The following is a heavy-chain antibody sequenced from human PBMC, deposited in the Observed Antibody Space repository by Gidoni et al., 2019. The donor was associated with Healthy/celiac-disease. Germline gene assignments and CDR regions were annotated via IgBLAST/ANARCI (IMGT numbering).Heavy chain of an antibody. D-gene: IGHD6-6*01. CDR1: GFTFSSYA. V-gene: IGHV3-30*04. CDR3: ARDQLGFDY. Sequence: QVQLVESGGGVVQPGRSLRLSCAASGFTFSSYAMHWVRQAPGKGLEWVAVISYDGSNKYYADSVKGRFTISRDNSKNTLYLQMNSLRAEDTAVYYCARDQLGFDYWGQGTLVTVSS. J-gene: IGHJ4*02. CDR2: ISYDGSNK.